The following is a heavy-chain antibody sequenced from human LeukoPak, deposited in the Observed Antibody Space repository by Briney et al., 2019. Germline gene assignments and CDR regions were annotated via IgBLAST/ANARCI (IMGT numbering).Heavy chain of an antibody. CDR2: ISYDGSNK. Sequence: GGSLRLSCAASGFTFSSYWMSWVRQAPGKGLEWVAVISYDGSNKYYADSVRGRFTISRDNSKNTLYLQMNSLRTEDTAVYYCAKEAGFTYYYGMDVWGQGTTVTVSS. V-gene: IGHV3-30*18. CDR3: AKEAGFTYYYGMDV. J-gene: IGHJ6*02. CDR1: GFTFSSYW.